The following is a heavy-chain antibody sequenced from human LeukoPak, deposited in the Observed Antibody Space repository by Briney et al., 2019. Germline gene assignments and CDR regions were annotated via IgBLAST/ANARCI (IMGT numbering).Heavy chain of an antibody. D-gene: IGHD3-22*01. V-gene: IGHV3-23*01. CDR2: INGSGENT. Sequence: GGSLRLSCGASGFSFSSYAMSWVRQAPGKGLKWVSSINGSGENTYYTDSVKGRFTISRDNFKSTLYLQMNSLRAEDTAVYYCGKDRPNYYHSSGHYYRQNGDYWGQGTLVTVSS. CDR1: GFSFSSYA. CDR3: GKDRPNYYHSSGHYYRQNGDY. J-gene: IGHJ4*02.